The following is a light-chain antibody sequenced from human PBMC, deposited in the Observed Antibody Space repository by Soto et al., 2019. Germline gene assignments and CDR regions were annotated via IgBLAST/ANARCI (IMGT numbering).Light chain of an antibody. J-gene: IGKJ1*01. V-gene: IGKV3-20*01. CDR1: QSVSSSY. CDR2: GAS. CDR3: QQYGSSPPWT. Sequence: EIVLTQSPGTLSLSPGERATLSCRASQSVSSSYLAWYQQKTGQAPRLLIYGASSRATGIPDRFSGSGSGTDFTIPISRMEPEDFAVYYCQQYGSSPPWTFGQGTKVEIK.